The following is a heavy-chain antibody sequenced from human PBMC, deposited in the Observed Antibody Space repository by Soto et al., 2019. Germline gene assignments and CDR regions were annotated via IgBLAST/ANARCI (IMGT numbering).Heavy chain of an antibody. CDR1: GYTFTNYA. CDR3: AREKVGVATPPHGYFDL. Sequence: GASVKVSCKASGYTFTNYAMHWVRQAPGQRLEWMGWINPGNGNTKYSQKFQGRVTITRDTSASTAYMELSSLRSEDTAVYYFAREKVGVATPPHGYFDLGGGGTLVTVSS. D-gene: IGHD2-15*01. CDR2: INPGNGNT. V-gene: IGHV1-3*01. J-gene: IGHJ2*01.